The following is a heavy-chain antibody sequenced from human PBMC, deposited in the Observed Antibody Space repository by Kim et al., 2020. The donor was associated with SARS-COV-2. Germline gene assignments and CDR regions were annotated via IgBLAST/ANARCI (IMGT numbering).Heavy chain of an antibody. CDR1: GFTFSDYY. J-gene: IGHJ4*02. CDR3: ARDGGGGIAIAGTIGY. V-gene: IGHV3-11*01. CDR2: ISSSGSTI. D-gene: IGHD6-13*01. Sequence: GGSLRLSCAASGFTFSDYYMSWIRQAPGKGLKWVSYISSSGSTIYYADSVKGRFTMSRDNAKNSLYLQMNSLRAEDTALYYCARDGGGGIAIAGTIGYWGQGTLVTVSS.